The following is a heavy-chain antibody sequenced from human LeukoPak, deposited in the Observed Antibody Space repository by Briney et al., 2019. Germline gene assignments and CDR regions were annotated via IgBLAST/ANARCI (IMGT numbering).Heavy chain of an antibody. CDR1: GFTFSSYG. D-gene: IGHD1-26*01. V-gene: IGHV3-30*18. CDR2: ISYDGSNK. CDR3: AKDSGSYAPHWYFDL. J-gene: IGHJ2*01. Sequence: GGSLRLSCAASGFTFSSYGMHWVRQAPGKGLEWVAVISYDGSNKYYADSVKGRFTISRDNSKNTLYLQMNSLRAEDTAVYYCAKDSGSYAPHWYFDLWGRGTLVTVSS.